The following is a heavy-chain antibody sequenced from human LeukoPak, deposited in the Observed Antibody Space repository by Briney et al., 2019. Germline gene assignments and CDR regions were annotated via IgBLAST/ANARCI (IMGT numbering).Heavy chain of an antibody. Sequence: ASVKVSCKASGYTFTSYDINWVRQATGQGLEWMGWMNPNSGNTGYAQKFQGRVTMTRNTSISTAYMELSSLRSEDTAVYYCARFDMPEYSYGNWFDPWGQGTLVTVSS. J-gene: IGHJ5*02. D-gene: IGHD5-18*01. CDR3: ARFDMPEYSYGNWFDP. CDR1: GYTFTSYD. CDR2: MNPNSGNT. V-gene: IGHV1-8*01.